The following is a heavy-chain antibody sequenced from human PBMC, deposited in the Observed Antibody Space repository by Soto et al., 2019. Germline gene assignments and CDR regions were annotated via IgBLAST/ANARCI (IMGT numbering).Heavy chain of an antibody. CDR2: ISAYNGNT. Sequence: ASLKVSCKASGYTFTIYGISWVRQAPGQGLEWMGWISAYNGNTNYAQKLQGRVTMTTDTSTSTAYMELRSLRSDDTAVYYCARAIAENSFDCWGQGTLVTVSS. CDR3: ARAIAENSFDC. D-gene: IGHD6-13*01. J-gene: IGHJ4*02. V-gene: IGHV1-18*01. CDR1: GYTFTIYG.